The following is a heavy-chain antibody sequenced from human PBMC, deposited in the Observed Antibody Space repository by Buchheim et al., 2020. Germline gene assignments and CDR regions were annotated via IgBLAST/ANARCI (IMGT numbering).Heavy chain of an antibody. J-gene: IGHJ4*02. Sequence: EVQVVESGGDLVKPGGSLRLSCAASGFTFTNALMGWIRQAPGKGLEWIARSRTRRGGATTDHASPVRGRFTIASGDSKNTTYLQIDSMKTEDTAVYFCATITQWELLRTYDYWGQGTL. V-gene: IGHV3-15*01. CDR1: GFTFTNAL. CDR3: ATITQWELLRTYDY. D-gene: IGHD1-26*01. CDR2: SRTRRGGATT.